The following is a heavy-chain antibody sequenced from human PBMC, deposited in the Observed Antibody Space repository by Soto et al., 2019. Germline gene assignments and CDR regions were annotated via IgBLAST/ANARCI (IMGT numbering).Heavy chain of an antibody. D-gene: IGHD3-22*01. CDR1: GFTFSSYG. V-gene: IGHV3-30*18. CDR3: AKVRSSGYPLLDAFDI. CDR2: ISYDGSNK. J-gene: IGHJ3*02. Sequence: GGALRLSCAAPGFTFSSYGLHWVRPAPGKGLEWVAVISYDGSNKYYADSVKGRFTISRDNSKNTLYLQMNSLRAEDTAVYYCAKVRSSGYPLLDAFDIWGQGTMVTVSS.